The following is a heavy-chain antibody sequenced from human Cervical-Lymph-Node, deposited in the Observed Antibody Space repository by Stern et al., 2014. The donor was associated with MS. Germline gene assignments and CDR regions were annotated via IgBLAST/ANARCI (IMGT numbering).Heavy chain of an antibody. CDR1: GYTFIDYY. J-gene: IGHJ4*02. V-gene: IGHV1-2*02. CDR2: INSNSGGT. D-gene: IGHD3-22*01. Sequence: VQLVESGAEVKKPGASVKVSCKASGYTFIDYYIHWVRQAPGQGLEWMGWINSNSGGTNSAQKFQGRVTMTRDTSISTVYMELSRLKSDDTAVYHCARAVSGYSTPFDFWGQGTLVTVSS. CDR3: ARAVSGYSTPFDF.